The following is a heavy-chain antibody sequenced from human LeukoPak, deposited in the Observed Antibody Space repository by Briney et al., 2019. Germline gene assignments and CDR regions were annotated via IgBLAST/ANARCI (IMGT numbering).Heavy chain of an antibody. CDR3: ATARASTDAWYYFDY. CDR2: FDPEDGET. V-gene: IGHV1-24*01. CDR1: GYTLAELS. J-gene: IGHJ4*02. Sequence: ASVKVSCKVSGYTLAELSMHWVRQAPGKGLEWMGGFDPEDGETIYAQKFQGRVTMTEDTSTDTAYMELSSLRSEDTAVYYCATARASTDAWYYFDYWGQGTLVTVSS. D-gene: IGHD2-2*01.